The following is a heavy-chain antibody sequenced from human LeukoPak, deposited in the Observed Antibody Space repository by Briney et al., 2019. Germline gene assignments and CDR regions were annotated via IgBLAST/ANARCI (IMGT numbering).Heavy chain of an antibody. V-gene: IGHV3-9*01. Sequence: GGSLRLSCAASGFTFSSYSMSWVRQAPGKGLEWVSGISWNSGSIGYADSVKGRFTISRDNAKNSLYLQMNSLRAEDTALYYCAKDPGSRGWFYYFDYWGQGTLVTVSS. J-gene: IGHJ4*02. CDR3: AKDPGSRGWFYYFDY. D-gene: IGHD6-19*01. CDR2: ISWNSGSI. CDR1: GFTFSSYS.